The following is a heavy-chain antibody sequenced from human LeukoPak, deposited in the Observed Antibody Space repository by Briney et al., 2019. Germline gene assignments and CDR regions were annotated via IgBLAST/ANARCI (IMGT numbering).Heavy chain of an antibody. D-gene: IGHD5-12*01. CDR1: GGSISTYY. V-gene: IGHV4-59*01. J-gene: IGHJ4*02. CDR3: ARPGRPGGYSGYDFDSRGWNYFDY. CDR2: IYYSGST. Sequence: SETLSLTCTVSGGSISTYYWSWIRQPPGKGLEWIGYIYYSGSTSYNPSLKSRVTISVDTSKNQFSLKLSSVTAADTAVYYCARPGRPGGYSGYDFDSRGWNYFDYWGQGTLVTVSS.